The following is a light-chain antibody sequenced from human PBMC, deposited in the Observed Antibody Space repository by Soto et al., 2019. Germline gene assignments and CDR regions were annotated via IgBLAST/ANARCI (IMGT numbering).Light chain of an antibody. J-gene: IGKJ5*01. CDR2: DAS. V-gene: IGKV3-11*01. CDR3: QQRSNWPP. Sequence: EIVLTQSPATLSLSPWERATLSCRASQSVSSYLAWYQQKPGQAPRLLIYDASNRATGIPARFSGSGSGTDFTLTISSLEPEDFAVDYCQQRSNWPPFGQGTRLAIK. CDR1: QSVSSY.